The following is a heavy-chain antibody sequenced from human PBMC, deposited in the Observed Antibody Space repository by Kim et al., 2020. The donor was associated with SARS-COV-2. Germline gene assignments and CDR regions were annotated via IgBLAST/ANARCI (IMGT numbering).Heavy chain of an antibody. Sequence: SETLSLTCTVSGGSISSSSYYWGWIRQPPGKGLEWIGSIYYSGSTYYNPSLKSRVTISVDTSKNQFSLKLSSVTAADTAVYYCARGATDLGLDYWGQGTLVTVSS. CDR2: IYYSGST. CDR1: GGSISSSSYY. D-gene: IGHD5-12*01. V-gene: IGHV4-39*07. J-gene: IGHJ4*02. CDR3: ARGATDLGLDY.